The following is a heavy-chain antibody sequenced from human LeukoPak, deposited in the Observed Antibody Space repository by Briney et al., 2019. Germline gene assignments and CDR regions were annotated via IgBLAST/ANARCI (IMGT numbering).Heavy chain of an antibody. D-gene: IGHD6-19*01. V-gene: IGHV3-23*01. CDR3: TTGVYGWYEGAFDI. Sequence: GGSLRLSCAASGFTFSSYAMSWVRQAPGKGLEWVSAISGSGGDTYYAHSVKARFTISRDNSRNTLYLQMNSLKTEDTAVYCCTTGVYGWYEGAFDIWGQGTMVTVSS. J-gene: IGHJ3*02. CDR2: ISGSGGDT. CDR1: GFTFSSYA.